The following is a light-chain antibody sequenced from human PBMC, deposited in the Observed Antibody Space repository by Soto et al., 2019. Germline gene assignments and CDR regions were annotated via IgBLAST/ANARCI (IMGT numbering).Light chain of an antibody. Sequence: VLTQSPSTLSWSAGERATLSCRASENVRTFVDWYQQKPGQAPRLLIYGASNRATGIPARFSGSGSGTDFTITISNLEPEDFAVYYCQQHSHWPPWTFGQGTKVDI. CDR2: GAS. J-gene: IGKJ1*01. V-gene: IGKV3-11*01. CDR3: QQHSHWPPWT. CDR1: ENVRTF.